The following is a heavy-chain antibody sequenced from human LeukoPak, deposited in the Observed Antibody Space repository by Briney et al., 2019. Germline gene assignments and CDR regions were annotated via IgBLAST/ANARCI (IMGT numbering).Heavy chain of an antibody. CDR3: ARVIPGPGDTAMVP. V-gene: IGHV3-30*04. CDR1: GFTFSSYA. D-gene: IGHD5-18*01. J-gene: IGHJ5*02. CDR2: ISHDGSNE. Sequence: SGGSLRLSCAASGFTFSSYAMHWVRQAPGKGLEWVAVISHDGSNEYYADSVKGRFTISRDNSKNTLYLQMNSLRAEDTAVYYCARVIPGPGDTAMVPWGQGTLVTVSS.